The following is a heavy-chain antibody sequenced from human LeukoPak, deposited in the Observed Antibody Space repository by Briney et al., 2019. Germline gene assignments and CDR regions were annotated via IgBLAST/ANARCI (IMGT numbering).Heavy chain of an antibody. D-gene: IGHD1-1*01. CDR2: VYYSGTT. Sequence: PSETLSLTCTVSGGSISNYYRSWIRQPPGKGLEWLGYVYYSGTTNYNPSLKSRVTISVDTSKNQFSLKLSSVTAADTAVYYCARYFNGKTLDYWGQGTLVTVSS. CDR1: GGSISNYY. J-gene: IGHJ4*02. V-gene: IGHV4-59*01. CDR3: ARYFNGKTLDY.